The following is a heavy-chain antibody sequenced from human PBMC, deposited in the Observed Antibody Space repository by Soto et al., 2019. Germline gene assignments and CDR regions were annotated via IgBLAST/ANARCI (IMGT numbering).Heavy chain of an antibody. CDR2: IYHGGST. CDR3: ARDKEHTHGAVLGY. Sequence: PSETLSLTCAVSGYSISSGYYWCFLRQPPGKGLEWIGSIYHGGSTYYNPSLNSRVTLSIDTSKNQFSLHLNSVTAADTAVYYCARDKEHTHGAVLGYWGQGTLVTVSS. J-gene: IGHJ4*02. CDR1: GYSISSGYY. D-gene: IGHD2-8*02. V-gene: IGHV4-38-2*02.